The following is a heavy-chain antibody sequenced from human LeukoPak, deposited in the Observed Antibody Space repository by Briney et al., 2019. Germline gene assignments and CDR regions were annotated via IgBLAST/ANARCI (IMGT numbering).Heavy chain of an antibody. Sequence: PGGSLRLSCAASGFAFSFYAMSWLRQPPGKGLEWVSAISGSGGSTYYADSVKGRFTISRDNSKNTLYLQMNSLRAEDTAVYYCAKDPTGSYFDYWGQGTLVTVSS. J-gene: IGHJ4*02. D-gene: IGHD3-10*01. CDR2: ISGSGGST. V-gene: IGHV3-23*01. CDR3: AKDPTGSYFDY. CDR1: GFAFSFYA.